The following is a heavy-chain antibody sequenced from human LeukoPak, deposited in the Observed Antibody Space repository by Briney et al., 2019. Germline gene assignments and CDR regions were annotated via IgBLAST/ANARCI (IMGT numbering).Heavy chain of an antibody. CDR3: ARLGSLRRDAFAL. J-gene: IGHJ3*01. CDR1: GFTFSSYS. Sequence: GGSLRLSCAASGFTFSSYSMNWVRQAPGKGLEWVSSITRSNYIYYADSVKGRFTISRDNSKNSLYLQMNSLRAEDTAVYYCARLGSLRRDAFALWGRGTMVTVAS. V-gene: IGHV3-21*06. CDR2: ITRSNYI. D-gene: IGHD1-26*01.